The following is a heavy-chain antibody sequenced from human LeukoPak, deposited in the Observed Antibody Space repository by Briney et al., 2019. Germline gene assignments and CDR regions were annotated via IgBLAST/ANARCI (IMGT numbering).Heavy chain of an antibody. CDR1: GFTFSNAW. V-gene: IGHV3-15*01. J-gene: IGHJ4*02. CDR2: IKSKTDGGTT. Sequence: GGSLRLSCAASGFTFSNAWMSWVRQAPGKGLEWVGRIKSKTDGGTTDYAAPVKGRFTISRHYSKNTLYLQMNSLKTGDTAVYYCTTAGGDILTGYYWGGQGTLVTVSS. D-gene: IGHD3-9*01. CDR3: TTAGGDILTGYYW.